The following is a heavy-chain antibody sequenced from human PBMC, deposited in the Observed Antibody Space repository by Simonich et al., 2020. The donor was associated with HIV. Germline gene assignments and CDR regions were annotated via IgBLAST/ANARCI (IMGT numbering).Heavy chain of an antibody. CDR3: ARHWGYDFWSGYYFDY. CDR2: IYYSGGT. J-gene: IGHJ4*02. V-gene: IGHV4-39*01. D-gene: IGHD3-3*01. Sequence: QLQLQESGPGLVKPSETLSLTCTVSGGSISSSSYYWGWIRQPPGKGLEWIGSIYYSGGTYYNPSHKSRVTISVDTSKNQFSLKLSFVTAADTAVYYCARHWGYDFWSGYYFDYWGQGTLVTVSS. CDR1: GGSISSSSYY.